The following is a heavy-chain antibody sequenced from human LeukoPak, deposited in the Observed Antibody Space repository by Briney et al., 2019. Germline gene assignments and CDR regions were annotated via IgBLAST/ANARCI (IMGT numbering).Heavy chain of an antibody. Sequence: GGSLRLSCAGSGFIFSNAWMSWVRQAPGKGLEWVSAISGSGGSTYYADSVKGRFTISRDNSKNTLYLQMNSLRAEDTAVYYCAKDPDYGDYFDYWGQGTLVTVSS. D-gene: IGHD4-17*01. CDR3: AKDPDYGDYFDY. J-gene: IGHJ4*02. CDR2: ISGSGGST. CDR1: GFIFSNAW. V-gene: IGHV3-23*01.